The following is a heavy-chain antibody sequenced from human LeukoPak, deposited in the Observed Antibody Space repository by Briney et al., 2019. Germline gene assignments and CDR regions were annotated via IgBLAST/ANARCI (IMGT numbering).Heavy chain of an antibody. CDR3: AKDLLDHNWFDP. CDR1: GFTFSSYA. Sequence: PGGSLRLSCAASGFTFSSYAMSWVRQAPGKGLEWVSAICGSGGSTYYADSVKGRFTISRDNSKNTLYLQMNSLRAEDTAVCYCAKDLLDHNWFDPWGQGTLVTVSS. J-gene: IGHJ5*02. CDR2: ICGSGGST. V-gene: IGHV3-23*01.